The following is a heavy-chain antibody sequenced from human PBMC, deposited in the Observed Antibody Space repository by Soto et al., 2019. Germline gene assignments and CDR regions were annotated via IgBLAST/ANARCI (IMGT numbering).Heavy chain of an antibody. V-gene: IGHV3-30*18. Sequence: QVQLVESGGGVVQPGRSLRLSCAASGFTFSSYGMHWVRQAPGKGLEWVAVISYDGSNKYYADSVKGRFTISRDNSKNPLYLQMNSLRAEDTAVYYCAKDSEQWLVSGHNWFDPWGQGTLVTVSS. CDR3: AKDSEQWLVSGHNWFDP. D-gene: IGHD6-19*01. CDR1: GFTFSSYG. CDR2: ISYDGSNK. J-gene: IGHJ5*02.